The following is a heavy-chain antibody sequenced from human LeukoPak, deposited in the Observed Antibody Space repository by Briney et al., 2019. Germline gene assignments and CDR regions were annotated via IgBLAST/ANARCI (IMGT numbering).Heavy chain of an antibody. J-gene: IGHJ4*02. Sequence: GGSLRLSCAASGFTFSSYAMSWVRQAPGKGLEWVAVISYDGSNKYYADSVKGRFTISRDNSKNTLYLQMNSLRAEDTAVYYCAKDFAIFGVVSPFDYWGQGTLVTVSS. CDR3: AKDFAIFGVVSPFDY. CDR2: ISYDGSNK. D-gene: IGHD3-3*01. CDR1: GFTFSSYA. V-gene: IGHV3-30-3*01.